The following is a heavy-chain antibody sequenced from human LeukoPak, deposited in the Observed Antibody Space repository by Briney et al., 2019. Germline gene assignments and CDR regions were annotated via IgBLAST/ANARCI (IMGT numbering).Heavy chain of an antibody. J-gene: IGHJ4*02. CDR2: ISGSGGST. CDR1: GFTFSSYA. CDR3: VKGYCSGISCFGDY. D-gene: IGHD2-2*01. V-gene: IGHV3-23*01. Sequence: GGSLRLSCAASGFTFSSYAMSWVRQAPGKGLEWVSAISGSGGSTYYADSVKGRFTISRDNSKNTLYLQMSSLRAEDTAVYYCVKGYCSGISCFGDYWGQGTLVTFSS.